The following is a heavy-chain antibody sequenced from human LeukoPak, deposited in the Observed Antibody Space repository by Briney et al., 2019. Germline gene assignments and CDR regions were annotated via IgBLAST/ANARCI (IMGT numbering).Heavy chain of an antibody. J-gene: IGHJ4*02. CDR1: GFTFSTYW. CDR2: INQDASEI. D-gene: IGHD3-9*01. Sequence: GGSLRLSCAASGFTFSTYWTIWYRQAPGKGLEWVGNINQDASEINYVDSVRGRFTISRDNAKNSLHLQMNSLRAEDTAVYYCATDRDNSDWQKRFDSWGQGTLVTVSS. CDR3: ATDRDNSDWQKRFDS. V-gene: IGHV3-7*01.